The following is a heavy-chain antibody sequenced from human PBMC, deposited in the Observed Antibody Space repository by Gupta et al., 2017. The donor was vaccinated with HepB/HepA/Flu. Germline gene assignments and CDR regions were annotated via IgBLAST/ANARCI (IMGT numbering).Heavy chain of an antibody. J-gene: IGHJ6*03. CDR3: ARGVLRFLEWHYYYMDV. CDR2: IIPIFGTA. D-gene: IGHD3-3*01. CDR1: GGTFSSYA. Sequence: QVQLVQSGAEVKKPGSSVKVSCKASGGTFSSYAISWVRQAPGQGLEWMGGIIPIFGTANYAQKFQGRVTITADESTSTAYMELSSLRSEDTAVYYCARGVLRFLEWHYYYMDVWGKGTTVTVSS. V-gene: IGHV1-69*01.